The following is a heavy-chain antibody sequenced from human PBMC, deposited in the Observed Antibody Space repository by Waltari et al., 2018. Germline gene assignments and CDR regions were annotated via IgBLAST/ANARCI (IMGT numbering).Heavy chain of an antibody. V-gene: IGHV4-39*01. CDR3: ASSMVRGEDAFDI. CDR2: IYYSGST. CDR1: GGSISSSSYY. Sequence: QLQLQESGPGLVKPSETLSLTCTVSGGSISSSSYYWGWLRQPPGKGLEWIGSIYYSGSTYSNPSLKSRVSISVETSKNQFSLKRSSVTAADTAVYYCASSMVRGEDAFDIWGQGTMVTVSS. J-gene: IGHJ3*02. D-gene: IGHD3-10*01.